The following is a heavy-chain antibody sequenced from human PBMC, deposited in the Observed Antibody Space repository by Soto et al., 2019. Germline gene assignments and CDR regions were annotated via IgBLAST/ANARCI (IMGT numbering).Heavy chain of an antibody. Sequence: GGSLRLSCEVAGVSFNLDDMSWVRQAPGKGLEWIAYISASGCTIYYAVSVKGRFTISRDNAKNSLYLQMNSLRAEDTAVYYCARDRYSYGAWGQGTLVTVYS. CDR3: ARDRYSYGA. CDR1: GVSFNLDD. J-gene: IGHJ5*02. V-gene: IGHV3-48*03. CDR2: ISASGCTI. D-gene: IGHD5-18*01.